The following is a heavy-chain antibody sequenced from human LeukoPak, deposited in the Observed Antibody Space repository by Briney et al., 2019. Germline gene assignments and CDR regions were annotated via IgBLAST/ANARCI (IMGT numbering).Heavy chain of an antibody. CDR1: GFTFSSYV. CDR2: ISGGGGGT. Sequence: GGSLRLSCAASGFTFSSYVMNWVRQAPGKGLEWVSVISGGGGGTHYADSVKGRFTISRDSSKNTLFLQMNSLRAEDTAVYYCAKGGYCSSTSCYVGWFDPWGQGTLVTVSS. V-gene: IGHV3-23*01. D-gene: IGHD2-2*01. CDR3: AKGGYCSSTSCYVGWFDP. J-gene: IGHJ5*02.